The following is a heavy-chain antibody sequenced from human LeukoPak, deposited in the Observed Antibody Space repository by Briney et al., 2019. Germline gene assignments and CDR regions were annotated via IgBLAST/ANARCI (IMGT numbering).Heavy chain of an antibody. CDR3: ARLYYDILTGYYSHFDY. V-gene: IGHV4-30-4*01. Sequence: SQTLSLTCTVSGGSISSGDYYWSWIRQPPGKGLEWIGYTSYSGSTYYSPSLKSRLTISVDTSKNQFSLKLSSVTAADTAVYYCARLYYDILTGYYSHFDYWGQGTLVTVSS. CDR1: GGSISSGDYY. J-gene: IGHJ4*02. D-gene: IGHD3-9*01. CDR2: TSYSGST.